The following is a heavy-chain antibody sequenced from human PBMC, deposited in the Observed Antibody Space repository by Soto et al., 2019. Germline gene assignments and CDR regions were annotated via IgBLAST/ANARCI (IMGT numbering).Heavy chain of an antibody. CDR3: ARGPPVLLWFGELLYYFDY. Sequence: PSETLSLTCTVSGGSISSYYWSWIRQPPGKGLEWIGYIYYSGSTNYNPSLKSRVTISVDTSKNQFSLKLSSVTAADTAVYYCARGPPVLLWFGELLYYFDYWGQGTLVTVSS. CDR1: GGSISSYY. V-gene: IGHV4-59*01. CDR2: IYYSGST. J-gene: IGHJ4*02. D-gene: IGHD3-10*01.